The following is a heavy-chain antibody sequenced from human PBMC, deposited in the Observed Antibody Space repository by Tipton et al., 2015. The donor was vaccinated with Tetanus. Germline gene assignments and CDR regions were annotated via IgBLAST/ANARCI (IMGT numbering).Heavy chain of an antibody. CDR3: ATSGMVGSGYRVDY. CDR2: IKSKTDGGTT. Sequence: SLRLSCATSGLLFKNAWMNWVRQAPGKGLEWVGRIKSKTDGGTTDYAARVKDRFSISRDDSENTLFLQMNSLKTEDTAVYFCATSGMVGSGYRVDYWGRGTLVIVSS. J-gene: IGHJ4*02. CDR1: GLLFKNAW. D-gene: IGHD3-9*01. V-gene: IGHV3-15*07.